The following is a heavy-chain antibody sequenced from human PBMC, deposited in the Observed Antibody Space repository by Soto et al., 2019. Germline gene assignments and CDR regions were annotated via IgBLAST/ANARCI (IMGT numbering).Heavy chain of an antibody. D-gene: IGHD3-3*01. CDR3: ARTYDFWSGSPYYFDY. V-gene: IGHV4-59*01. CDR1: GGSISSYY. J-gene: IGHJ4*02. CDR2: IYYSGST. Sequence: SETLSLTCTVSGGSISSYYWSWIRQPPGKGLEWIGYIYYSGSTNYNPSLKSRVTISVDTSKNQFSLKLSSVTAADTAVYYCARTYDFWSGSPYYFDYWGQGTLVTVSS.